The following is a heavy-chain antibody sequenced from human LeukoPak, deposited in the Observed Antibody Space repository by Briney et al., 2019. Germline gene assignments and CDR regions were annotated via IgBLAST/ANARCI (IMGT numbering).Heavy chain of an antibody. D-gene: IGHD3-10*01. V-gene: IGHV1-24*01. CDR3: ATDSSRGVRGVNHDAFDI. J-gene: IGHJ3*02. CDR2: FDPEDGET. Sequence: ASVKVSLKGSGYTLTELSMHWVRQGPGKGLGWMGGFDPEDGETIYAQKFQGRVTMSEDTSPDTAYMELSSMRSEDTAVYYCATDSSRGVRGVNHDAFDIWGQGTMVTVSS. CDR1: GYTLTELS.